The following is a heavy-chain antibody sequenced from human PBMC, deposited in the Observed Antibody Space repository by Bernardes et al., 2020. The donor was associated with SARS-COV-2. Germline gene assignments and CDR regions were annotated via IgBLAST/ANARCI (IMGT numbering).Heavy chain of an antibody. CDR3: ARGASGVDMILVVIGFSYYLDY. V-gene: IGHV4-34*01. J-gene: IGHJ4*02. D-gene: IGHD3-22*01. CDR1: GGSLSDYS. Sequence: SETLSLTCAVYGGSLSDYSWSWIRQAPGKGLEWIGDINQSGTTKYNPSLRSRVAISLDRSKKQFSLKLSSATAADTAVYYCARGASGVDMILVVIGFSYYLDYWGQGTPVSVS. CDR2: INQSGTT.